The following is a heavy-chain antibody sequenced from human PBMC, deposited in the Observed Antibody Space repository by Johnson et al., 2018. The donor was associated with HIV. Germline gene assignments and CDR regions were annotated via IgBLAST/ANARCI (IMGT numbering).Heavy chain of an antibody. D-gene: IGHD5-18*01. J-gene: IGHJ3*02. V-gene: IGHV3-9*01. CDR1: GFTFDDHA. Sequence: VQLVESGGGVVQPGRSLRLSCAASGFTFDDHAMHWVRQAPGKGLEWVSGIIWNSGSIAYADSVKGRFTISRDNAKNSLYLQMNSLRAEDTALYYCAKDRFRVGTTMAESGAFDIWGQGTMVTVSS. CDR3: AKDRFRVGTTMAESGAFDI. CDR2: IIWNSGSI.